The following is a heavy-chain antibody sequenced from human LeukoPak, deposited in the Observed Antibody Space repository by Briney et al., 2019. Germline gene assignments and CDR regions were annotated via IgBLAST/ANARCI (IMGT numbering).Heavy chain of an antibody. V-gene: IGHV3-23*01. CDR2: ITGSGGST. CDR1: GFILSNYA. Sequence: GGSLILSCAASGFILSNYAMNWVRQAPGKGLEGVSGITGSGGSTYYADSVKGRFTMSRDNSKNAVYLQMSSLRAEDTAVYYCAKAGNWGPFSTSYHYYGMDVWGQGTTVTVSS. J-gene: IGHJ6*02. CDR3: AKAGNWGPFSTSYHYYGMDV. D-gene: IGHD7-27*01.